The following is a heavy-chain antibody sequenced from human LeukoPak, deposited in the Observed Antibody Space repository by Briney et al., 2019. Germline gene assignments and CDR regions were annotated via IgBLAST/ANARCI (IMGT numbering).Heavy chain of an antibody. CDR2: IYSGGST. CDR3: AKARDSSGYYSDY. J-gene: IGHJ4*02. D-gene: IGHD3-22*01. Sequence: GGSLRLSCAASGFTVSSNYMSWVRQAPGKGLEWVAVIYSGGSTYYVDSVKGRFTISRDNSKNTLYLQMNSLRAEDTAVYYCAKARDSSGYYSDYWGQGTLVTVSS. CDR1: GFTVSSNY. V-gene: IGHV3-53*05.